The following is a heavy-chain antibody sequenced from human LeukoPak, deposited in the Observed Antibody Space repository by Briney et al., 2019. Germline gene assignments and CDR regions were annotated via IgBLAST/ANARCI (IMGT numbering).Heavy chain of an antibody. J-gene: IGHJ4*02. V-gene: IGHV3-21*01. CDR1: GFTFSNYA. Sequence: GGSLRLSCAASGFTFSNYALSWVRQAPGKGLEWVSSISSSSSYIYYADSVKGRFTISRDNAKNSLYLQMNSLRAEDTAVYYCARSTGTTMGLYWGQGTLVTVSS. CDR2: ISSSSSYI. D-gene: IGHD1-1*01. CDR3: ARSTGTTMGLY.